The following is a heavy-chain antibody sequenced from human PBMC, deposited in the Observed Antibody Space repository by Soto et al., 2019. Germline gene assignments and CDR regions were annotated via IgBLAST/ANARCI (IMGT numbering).Heavy chain of an antibody. CDR1: GYTLTDYY. D-gene: IGHD6-25*01. J-gene: IGHJ2*01. CDR3: AREGGAAPGARREWYLDL. Sequence: ASVKVSCKTSGYTLTDYYMHWVRQAPGQGLEWMAWINPHTGDTGTAEKFQGRVTLTRDTSANTAFMDLTRLTSDDTAIYYCAREGGAAPGARREWYLDLWGRGSLVTVS. CDR2: INPHTGDT. V-gene: IGHV1-2*02.